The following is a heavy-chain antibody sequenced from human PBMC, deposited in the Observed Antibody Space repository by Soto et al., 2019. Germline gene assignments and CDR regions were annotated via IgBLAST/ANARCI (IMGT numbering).Heavy chain of an antibody. CDR2: IWYDGSNK. CDR1: GFTFSSYG. J-gene: IGHJ3*02. D-gene: IGHD3-9*01. Sequence: GGSLRLSCAASGFTFSSYGMHWVRQAPGKGLEWVAVIWYDGSNKYYADSVKGRFTISRDNSKNTLYLQMNSLRAEDTAVYYCAREAGGSSSNYDIFTGYYVTDAFDIWGQGTMVTVSS. V-gene: IGHV3-33*01. CDR3: AREAGGSSSNYDIFTGYYVTDAFDI.